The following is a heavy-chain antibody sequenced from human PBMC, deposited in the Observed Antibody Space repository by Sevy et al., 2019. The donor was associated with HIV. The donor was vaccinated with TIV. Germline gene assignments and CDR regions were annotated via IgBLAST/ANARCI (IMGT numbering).Heavy chain of an antibody. CDR1: GFTFSDYD. V-gene: IGHV3-30*04. Sequence: GGSLRLSCAGSGFTFSDYDMHWVRQAPGKGLEWVAVMSHDGNYKNYADLVKVRFTISRDNFKKTLYLQMNSLRVEDTALYFCARLFFCGGDCYYLDHWGQGALVTVSS. J-gene: IGHJ4*02. CDR3: ARLFFCGGDCYYLDH. D-gene: IGHD2-21*02. CDR2: MSHDGNYK.